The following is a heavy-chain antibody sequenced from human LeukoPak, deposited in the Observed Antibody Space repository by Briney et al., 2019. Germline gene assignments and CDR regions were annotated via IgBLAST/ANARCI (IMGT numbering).Heavy chain of an antibody. V-gene: IGHV3-33*06. J-gene: IGHJ4*02. D-gene: IGHD3-16*01. Sequence: GRSLRLSCAASGFTFSSYGMHWVRQAPGKRLEWVAVIWYDGSNKYYADSVKGRFTISRDNSKNTLYLQMNSLRAEDTAVYYCAKGLRYYSIDYWGQGTLVTVSS. CDR3: AKGLRYYSIDY. CDR2: IWYDGSNK. CDR1: GFTFSSYG.